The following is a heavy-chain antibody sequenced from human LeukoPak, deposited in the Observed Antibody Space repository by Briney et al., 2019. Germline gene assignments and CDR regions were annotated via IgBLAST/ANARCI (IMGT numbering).Heavy chain of an antibody. CDR2: IYYSGST. D-gene: IGHD6-13*01. CDR1: GGSISSYY. Sequence: SESLSLTCTVSGGSISSYYWSWIRRPPGKGRECIGYIYYSGSTNYNPSLKSRVTISVDTSKNQFSLKLSSVTAADTAVYYCARGSSSWSTVWGQGTLVTVSS. V-gene: IGHV4-59*01. CDR3: ARGSSSWSTV. J-gene: IGHJ4*02.